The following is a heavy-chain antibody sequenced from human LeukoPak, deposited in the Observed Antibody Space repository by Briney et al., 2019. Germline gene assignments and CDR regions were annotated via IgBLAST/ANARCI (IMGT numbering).Heavy chain of an antibody. CDR3: ASLGAFPSNHVLRWFDP. CDR2: IWYDGTNE. Sequence: GGSLTHPRVACGFNFYTYGMLWVRQAPGKGVEWMASIWYDGTNENHVHPEKGRFTISRDNSKNTLYLQMNSLRGEDTAFYYCASLGAFPSNHVLRWFDPWGQGTLVTVSS. CDR1: GFNFYTYG. V-gene: IGHV3-33*01. J-gene: IGHJ5*02. D-gene: IGHD4/OR15-4a*01.